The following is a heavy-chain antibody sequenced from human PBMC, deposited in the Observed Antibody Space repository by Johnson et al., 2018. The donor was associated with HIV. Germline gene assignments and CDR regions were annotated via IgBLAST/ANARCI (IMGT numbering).Heavy chain of an antibody. J-gene: IGHJ3*02. CDR1: GFTFSNYW. CDR3: ARDTDSSSWYTGPDALDI. V-gene: IGHV3-13*01. D-gene: IGHD6-13*01. Sequence: EVQLVESGGGLVQPGGSLRLSCAASGFTFSNYWMSWVRQATGKGLEWVSTIGTAGDTYYVDSVKGRFTISRDNAKNSLYLQMNSLRAEDTAVYYCARDTDSSSWYTGPDALDIWGQGTMVTVSS. CDR2: IGTAGDT.